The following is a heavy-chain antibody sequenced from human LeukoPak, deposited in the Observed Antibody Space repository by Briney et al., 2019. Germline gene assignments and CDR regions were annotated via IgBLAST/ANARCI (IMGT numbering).Heavy chain of an antibody. CDR2: INPNSGGT. CDR3: AGSHHYYDSSGYPYAFDI. V-gene: IGHV1-2*02. J-gene: IGHJ3*02. Sequence: ASVKVSCKASGYTFTGYYMHWVRQAPGQGLEWMGWINPNSGGTNYAQKFQGRVTMTRDTSISTAYMELSRLRSDDTAVYYCAGSHHYYDSSGYPYAFDIWGQGTMVTVSS. D-gene: IGHD3-22*01. CDR1: GYTFTGYY.